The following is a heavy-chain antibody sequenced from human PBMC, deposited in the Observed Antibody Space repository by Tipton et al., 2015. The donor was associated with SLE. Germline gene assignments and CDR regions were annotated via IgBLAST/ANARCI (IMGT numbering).Heavy chain of an antibody. CDR2: IKSTTDGGTT. V-gene: IGHV3-15*01. J-gene: IGHJ3*02. Sequence: GSLRLSCAASGFTFSNAWMTWVRQAPGKGLEWVGRIKSTTDGGTTDYAAPVKGRFNLSRDDSKNTLYLQMNSLKTEDTAVYYCITDAGLGIVEPGTIWGQGTMVTVSS. CDR1: GFTFSNAW. D-gene: IGHD1-26*01. CDR3: ITDAGLGIVEPGTI.